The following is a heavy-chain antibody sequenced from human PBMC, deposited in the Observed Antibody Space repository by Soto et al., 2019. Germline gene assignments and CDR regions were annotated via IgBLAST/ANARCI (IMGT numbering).Heavy chain of an antibody. Sequence: PSETLSLTCAVYGGSFSGYYWSWIRQPPGKGLEWIGEINHSGSTNYNPSLKSRVTISVDTSKNQFSLKLSSVTAADTAVYYCARADIVVVPAAIVSAWLDPWGQGTLVTVSS. CDR2: INHSGST. D-gene: IGHD2-2*01. CDR3: ARADIVVVPAAIVSAWLDP. V-gene: IGHV4-34*01. J-gene: IGHJ5*02. CDR1: GGSFSGYY.